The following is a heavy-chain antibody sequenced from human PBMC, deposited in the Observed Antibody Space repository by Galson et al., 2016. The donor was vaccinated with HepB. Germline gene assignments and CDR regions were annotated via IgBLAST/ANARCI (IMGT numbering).Heavy chain of an antibody. J-gene: IGHJ4*01. V-gene: IGHV3-23*01. Sequence: SLSLSCAASGFTYSNYAMSWVRQSPGKGPEWVSAISGVSDRTYYAVSMKDRFIISRDDSRNMLFLQLNSLRAEDTAIYYCAKESPYSNVRQYYLENWGLGTLVTVSS. CDR3: AKESPYSNVRQYYLEN. CDR1: GFTYSNYA. D-gene: IGHD4-11*01. CDR2: ISGVSDRT.